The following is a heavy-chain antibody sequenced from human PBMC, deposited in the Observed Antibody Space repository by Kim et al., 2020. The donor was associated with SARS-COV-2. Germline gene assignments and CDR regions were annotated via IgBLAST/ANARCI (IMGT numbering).Heavy chain of an antibody. V-gene: IGHV3-23*01. CDR3: AKPHKVNVSGYYD. D-gene: IGHD3-22*01. CDR2: ISVGGGTT. Sequence: GGSLRLSCTASGFTFSSYAMTWVRQAPGKGLEWISRISVGGGTTYYADPVKGRFTIFRDDSKNTLNLQMNSLRAEDTAVYCCAKPHKVNVSGYYDWGQGTLVTVSS. J-gene: IGHJ4*02. CDR1: GFTFSSYA.